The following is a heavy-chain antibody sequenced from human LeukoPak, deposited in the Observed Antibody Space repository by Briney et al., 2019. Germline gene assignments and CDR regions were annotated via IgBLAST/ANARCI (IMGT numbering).Heavy chain of an antibody. V-gene: IGHV3-53*01. CDR3: AKARTRGYSYGSFDY. CDR1: GFTVSSHY. J-gene: IGHJ4*02. Sequence: GGSLRLSCAVSGFTVSSHYMSWVRQAPGKGLEWVSSIFSVGTTYYGDSVKGRFTISRDNSKNTLYLQMNSLRVEDTAVYYCAKARTRGYSYGSFDYWGQGTLVTVSS. CDR2: IFSVGTT. D-gene: IGHD5-18*01.